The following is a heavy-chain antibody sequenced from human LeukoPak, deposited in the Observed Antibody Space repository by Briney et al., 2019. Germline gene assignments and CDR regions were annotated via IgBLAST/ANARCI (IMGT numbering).Heavy chain of an antibody. CDR2: ISSSGSTI. CDR1: GFTFSDYY. D-gene: IGHD3-22*01. Sequence: GGSLRLSCAASGFTFSDYYMSWIRQAPGKGLEGVSYISSSGSTIYYADAVKGRFTISRDNAKNSMYLQTNSLRAEDTAVYYCARGYYYDSSAYYPGWFDPWGQGTLVTVSS. J-gene: IGHJ5*02. V-gene: IGHV3-11*01. CDR3: ARGYYYDSSAYYPGWFDP.